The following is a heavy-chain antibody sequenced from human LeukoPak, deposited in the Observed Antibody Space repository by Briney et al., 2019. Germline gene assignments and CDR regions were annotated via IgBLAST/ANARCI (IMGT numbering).Heavy chain of an antibody. D-gene: IGHD3-10*01. CDR2: FSGSGGST. J-gene: IGHJ4*02. CDR3: ANFLLWFGGTY. Sequence: GGSLRLSCAASGFTFSSYAMSWARQAPGKGLECISGFSGSGGSTYYADSVKGRFTISRDNSKNTLYLQMNSLRAEDTAVYYCANFLLWFGGTYWGQGTLVTVSS. V-gene: IGHV3-23*01. CDR1: GFTFSSYA.